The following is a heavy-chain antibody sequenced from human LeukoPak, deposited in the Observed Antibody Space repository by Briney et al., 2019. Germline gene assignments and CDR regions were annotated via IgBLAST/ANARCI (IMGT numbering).Heavy chain of an antibody. CDR2: ISAYNGNT. D-gene: IGHD4-17*01. Sequence: ASVKVSCKASGYTFTSYGISWVRQAPGQGLEWMGWISAYNGNTNYAQKLQGRVTMTTDTSTSTAYMELRSLRSDDTAVYYCARDLGPLLTSAPNWFDPWGQGTLVTVSS. V-gene: IGHV1-18*01. J-gene: IGHJ5*02. CDR1: GYTFTSYG. CDR3: ARDLGPLLTSAPNWFDP.